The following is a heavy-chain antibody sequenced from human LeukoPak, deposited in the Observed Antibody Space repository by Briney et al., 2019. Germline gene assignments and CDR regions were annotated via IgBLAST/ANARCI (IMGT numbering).Heavy chain of an antibody. CDR1: GGSISSYY. CDR3: ARVLDSSGYYYGDAFDI. CDR2: IYTSGST. D-gene: IGHD3-22*01. V-gene: IGHV4-4*07. J-gene: IGHJ3*02. Sequence: SETLSLTCTVSGGSISSYYWSWIRQPAGKGLEWIGRIYTSGSTNYNPSLKSRVTMSVDTSKNQFSLKLSSVTAADTAVYYRARVLDSSGYYYGDAFDIWGQGTMVTVSS.